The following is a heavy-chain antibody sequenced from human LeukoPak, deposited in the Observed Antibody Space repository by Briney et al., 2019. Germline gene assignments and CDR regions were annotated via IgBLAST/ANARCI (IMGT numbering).Heavy chain of an antibody. CDR2: INAGNGNT. V-gene: IGHV1-3*01. Sequence: GASVKVSCTTSGYTFTSYGMHWVRRAPGQSPEWMGWINAGNGNTKYSQKFQDRVTITRDTSASTAYMELSSLRSEDTAVYYRARVPLYDSSGYYYPHWGQGTLVTVSS. CDR3: ARVPLYDSSGYYYPH. J-gene: IGHJ1*01. CDR1: GYTFTSYG. D-gene: IGHD3-22*01.